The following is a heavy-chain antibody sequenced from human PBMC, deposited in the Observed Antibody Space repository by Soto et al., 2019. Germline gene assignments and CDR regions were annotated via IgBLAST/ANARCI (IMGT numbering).Heavy chain of an antibody. CDR3: ARGVSSSSRAGIDY. CDR1: GFTFSSYA. Sequence: VGSLRLSCAASGFTFSSYAMHWVRQAPGKGLEWVAVISYDGSNKYYADSVKGRFTISRDNSKNTLYLQMNSLRAEDTAVYYCARGVSSSSRAGIDYWGQGTLVTVSS. D-gene: IGHD6-13*01. CDR2: ISYDGSNK. J-gene: IGHJ4*02. V-gene: IGHV3-30-3*01.